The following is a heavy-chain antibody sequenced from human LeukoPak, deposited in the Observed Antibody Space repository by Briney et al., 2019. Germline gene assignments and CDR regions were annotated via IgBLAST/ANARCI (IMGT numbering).Heavy chain of an antibody. CDR1: GGTFSSYA. J-gene: IGHJ4*02. V-gene: IGHV1-69*04. CDR3: AVKYGSGSYYLDY. CDR2: IIHILGIA. Sequence: ASVKVSCKASGGTFSSYAISWVRQAPGQGLEWMGRIIHILGIANYAQRFQGRVTITADKSTSTAYMELSSLRSEDTAVYYCAVKYGSGSYYLDYWGQGTLVTVSS. D-gene: IGHD3-10*01.